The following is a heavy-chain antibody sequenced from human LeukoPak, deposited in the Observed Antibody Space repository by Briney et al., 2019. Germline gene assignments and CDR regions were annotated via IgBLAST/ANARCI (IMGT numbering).Heavy chain of an antibody. V-gene: IGHV1-18*01. CDR1: GYTFTSYG. CDR2: ISAYNGNT. D-gene: IGHD3-3*01. J-gene: IGHJ6*02. Sequence: ASVKVSCKTSGYTFTSYGISWVRQAPGQGLEWMGWISAYNGNTNYAQKLQGRVTMTTDTSTSTAYMELRSLRSDDTAVYYCASGIYDFWSGYYDYGMDVWGQGTTVTVSS. CDR3: ASGIYDFWSGYYDYGMDV.